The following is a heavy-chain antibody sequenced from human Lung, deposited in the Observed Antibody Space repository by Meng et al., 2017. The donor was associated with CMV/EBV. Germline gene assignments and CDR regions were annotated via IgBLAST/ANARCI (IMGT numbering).Heavy chain of an antibody. Sequence: GGSXRLXCAASGFTFSTYTMNWVRQAPGKGLEWVSDISTSSSTIYYADSVKGRFTISRDNAKNSLYLQMNSLRAEDTAVYYCAGGVPAAIGYYDFWSGYLYGMDVWXQGXTVTVSS. CDR2: ISTSSSTI. D-gene: IGHD3-3*01. CDR3: AGGVPAAIGYYDFWSGYLYGMDV. CDR1: GFTFSTYT. V-gene: IGHV3-48*04. J-gene: IGHJ6*02.